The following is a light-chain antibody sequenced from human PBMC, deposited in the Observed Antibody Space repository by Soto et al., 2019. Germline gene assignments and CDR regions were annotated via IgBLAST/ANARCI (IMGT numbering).Light chain of an antibody. CDR1: QTISSNY. V-gene: IGKV3-20*01. Sequence: DIVLTQSPGTLSVSPGERATLSCRASQTISSNYLAWYQQKLGQPPSLLIYGTSSRATGIPDRFSGSGSGTDFTLTISRLEPEDSAIYYCQQYVSWTFGQGTKVEIK. CDR2: GTS. J-gene: IGKJ1*01. CDR3: QQYVSWT.